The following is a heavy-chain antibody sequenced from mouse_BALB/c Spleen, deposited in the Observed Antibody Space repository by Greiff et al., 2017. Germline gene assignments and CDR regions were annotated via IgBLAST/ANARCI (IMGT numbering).Heavy chain of an antibody. V-gene: IGHV5-6-4*01. CDR2: ISSGGSYT. CDR1: GFTFSSYT. Sequence: EVKLMESGGGLVKPGGSLKLSCAASGFTFSSYTMSWVRQTPEKRLEWVATISSGGSYTYYPDSVKGRFTISRDNAKNTLYLQMSSLKSEDTAMYYCTRDPPFYYGSSSFAYWGQGTLVTVSA. D-gene: IGHD1-1*01. J-gene: IGHJ3*01. CDR3: TRDPPFYYGSSSFAY.